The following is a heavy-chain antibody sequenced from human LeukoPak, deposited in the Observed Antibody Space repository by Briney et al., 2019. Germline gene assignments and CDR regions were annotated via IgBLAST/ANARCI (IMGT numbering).Heavy chain of an antibody. J-gene: IGHJ4*02. V-gene: IGHV3-23*01. CDR1: GFTFSSYS. CDR2: ISASGGST. Sequence: PGGSLRLSCAASGFTFSSYSMNWVRQAPGKGLEWVSAISASGGSTYYADSMKGRFTISRDNSENTLYLQMNSLRAEDTAVYYCAKERTSSGYFDYWGQGTLVTVSS. CDR3: AKERTSSGYFDY. D-gene: IGHD6-19*01.